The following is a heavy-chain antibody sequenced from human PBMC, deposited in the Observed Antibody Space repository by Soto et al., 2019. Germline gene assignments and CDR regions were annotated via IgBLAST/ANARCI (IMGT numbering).Heavy chain of an antibody. CDR3: VRRVSGNYDY. J-gene: IGHJ4*02. V-gene: IGHV3-23*01. D-gene: IGHD1-7*01. CDR2: ISGSGDST. Sequence: EVQLLESGGGLVQPGGSLRLSCAASGFTFSSYAMRWVRQAPGKGLEWVSAISGSGDSTYYADSVKGRFTISRDNSKNTLYLQMNSLRAEDMAVYYCVRRVSGNYDYWGQGTLVTVSS. CDR1: GFTFSSYA.